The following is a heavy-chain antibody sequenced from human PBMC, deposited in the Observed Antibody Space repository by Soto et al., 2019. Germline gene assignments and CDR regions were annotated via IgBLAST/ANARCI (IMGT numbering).Heavy chain of an antibody. CDR2: IWNNGRT. CDR1: GFTVTNNH. V-gene: IGHV3-53*01. D-gene: IGHD2-21*02. Sequence: EVQVVESGGGLTQPGGSPRLSCAVSGFTVTNNHVTWVRQSTGKGLECVSVIWNNGRTSYADSVKGRFTISRDNSKNTVYLQMKSLRAEDTAMYYCTGFGGNSVWGQGTLVTVSS. CDR3: TGFGGNSV. J-gene: IGHJ4*02.